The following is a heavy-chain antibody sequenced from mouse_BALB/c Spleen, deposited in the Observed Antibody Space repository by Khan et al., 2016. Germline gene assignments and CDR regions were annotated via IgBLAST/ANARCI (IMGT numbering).Heavy chain of an antibody. CDR1: GFSITGFA. J-gene: IGHJ3*01. Sequence: VQLKESGPGLAAPSQSLSITCTVSGFSITGFAVNWVRQPPGKGLEWLGVIWGDGSTDYDSALKSRLSISKDDSKSQVFLKMNSLQTDDTARYYCASYYDYDGGFAYWGQGTLVTVSA. V-gene: IGHV2-6-7*01. CDR2: IWGDGST. CDR3: ASYYDYDGGFAY. D-gene: IGHD2-4*01.